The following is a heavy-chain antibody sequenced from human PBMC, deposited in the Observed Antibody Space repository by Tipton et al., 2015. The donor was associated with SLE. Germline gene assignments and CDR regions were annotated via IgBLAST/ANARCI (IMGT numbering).Heavy chain of an antibody. J-gene: IGHJ5*02. V-gene: IGHV3-9*01. Sequence: SLRLSCAASGFTFDNYAMHWVRQVPGKGLEWVSGISWNSGTVGYADSVKGRFTISRDNAKSALYLQMDSPRPEDTALYYCAKTRNNYDCFVSWGQGTMVTVSS. CDR3: AKTRNNYDCFVS. CDR2: ISWNSGTV. D-gene: IGHD3-3*01. CDR1: GFTFDNYA.